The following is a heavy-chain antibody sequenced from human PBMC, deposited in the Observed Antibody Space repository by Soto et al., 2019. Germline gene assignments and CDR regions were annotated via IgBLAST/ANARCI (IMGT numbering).Heavy chain of an antibody. Sequence: QVQLVESGGGVVQPGRSLRLSCASSGFTFSTYAMHWVRQAPGKGLEWVALISYDGNTEYYADSVKGRFTISRDNSKNTLFLQMNCLGPEDTAMYYCARVVAPPYGSFYVWGQGTMVTVSS. CDR2: ISYDGNTE. V-gene: IGHV3-30-3*01. CDR1: GFTFSTYA. D-gene: IGHD4-17*01. CDR3: ARVVAPPYGSFYV. J-gene: IGHJ3*01.